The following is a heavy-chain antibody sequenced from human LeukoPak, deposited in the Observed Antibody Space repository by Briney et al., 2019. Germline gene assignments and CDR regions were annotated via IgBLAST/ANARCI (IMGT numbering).Heavy chain of an antibody. CDR3: ARARGPAVGFDP. V-gene: IGHV4-30-2*01. Sequence: SQTLSLTCTVSGGSISSGGYYWSWIRQPPGKGLEWIGYIYHSGSTYYNPSLKSRVTISVDRSKNQFSLKLSSVTAADTAVYYCARARGPAVGFDPWGQGTLVTVSS. CDR1: GGSISSGGYY. CDR2: IYHSGST. J-gene: IGHJ5*02.